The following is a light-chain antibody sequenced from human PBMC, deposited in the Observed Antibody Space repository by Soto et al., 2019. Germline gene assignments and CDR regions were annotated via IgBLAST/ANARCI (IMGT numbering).Light chain of an antibody. Sequence: QSALTQPASVSGSPGQSITISCTGTSSDVGGYNYVSWYQQHPGKAPKLMIYDVSNRPSGVSNRFSGSKSGNTASLTISGLQAADEAYYYCSSYTSSSTLVFGTGTKLTVL. V-gene: IGLV2-14*01. CDR2: DVS. J-gene: IGLJ1*01. CDR1: SSDVGGYNY. CDR3: SSYTSSSTLV.